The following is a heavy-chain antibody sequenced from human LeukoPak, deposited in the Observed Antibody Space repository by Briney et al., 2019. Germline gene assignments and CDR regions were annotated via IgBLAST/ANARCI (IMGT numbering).Heavy chain of an antibody. J-gene: IGHJ4*02. D-gene: IGHD3-16*01. CDR2: IYSGGST. CDR1: GFTVSRNY. CDR3: ARARNYGYVWGSYPPAGYYFDY. Sequence: AGGSLRLSCAASGFTVSRNYMSWVRQAPGKGLEWVSVIYSGGSTYYSDSVKGRFTISRDNSKNTLYLQMNSLRAEDTAVYYCARARNYGYVWGSYPPAGYYFDYWGQGTLVTVSS. V-gene: IGHV3-53*01.